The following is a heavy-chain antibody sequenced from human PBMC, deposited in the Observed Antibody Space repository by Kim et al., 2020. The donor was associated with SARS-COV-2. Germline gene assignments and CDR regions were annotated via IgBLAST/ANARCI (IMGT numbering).Heavy chain of an antibody. J-gene: IGHJ4*02. CDR1: GYTFTSYY. V-gene: IGHV1-46*01. D-gene: IGHD3-10*01. CDR2: INPSGGST. Sequence: ASVKVSCKASGYTFTSYYMHWVRQAPGQGLEWMGIINPSGGSTSYAQKFQGRVTMTRDTSTSTVSMELSSLRSEDTAVYYCARLGGMVRGVILDSSVYLRDYWGQETLVTVSS. CDR3: ARLGGMVRGVILDSSVYLRDY.